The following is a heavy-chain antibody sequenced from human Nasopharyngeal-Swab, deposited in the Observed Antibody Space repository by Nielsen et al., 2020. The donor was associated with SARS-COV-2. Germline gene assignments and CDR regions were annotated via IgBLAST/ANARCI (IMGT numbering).Heavy chain of an antibody. V-gene: IGHV4-34*01. CDR1: GGSFSGNY. D-gene: IGHD1-26*01. CDR2: INHSGST. J-gene: IGHJ4*02. Sequence: SETLSLTCAVFGGSFSGNYWSWIRQPPGKGLEWIGEINHSGSTNYNPSLKRRVTISIDTSKNQLSLKLSSVTAADTAVYYCARHVGSGSGWYYFDYWGQGTLSTVSS. CDR3: ARHVGSGSGWYYFDY.